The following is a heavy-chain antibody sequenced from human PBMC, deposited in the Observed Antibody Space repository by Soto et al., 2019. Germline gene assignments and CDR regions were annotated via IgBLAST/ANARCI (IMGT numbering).Heavy chain of an antibody. CDR2: ISSSSSTI. Sequence: EVQLVESGGGLVQPGGSLRLSCAASGFTFSSYSMNLVRQAPGKGLEWVSYISSSSSTIYYADSVKGRFTISRDNAKNSRYLQMNSLRDENTAVYYCARGRYYDNLTGPNDPMDVWGQGTTVTVSS. J-gene: IGHJ6*02. D-gene: IGHD3-9*01. CDR1: GFTFSSYS. CDR3: ARGRYYDNLTGPNDPMDV. V-gene: IGHV3-48*02.